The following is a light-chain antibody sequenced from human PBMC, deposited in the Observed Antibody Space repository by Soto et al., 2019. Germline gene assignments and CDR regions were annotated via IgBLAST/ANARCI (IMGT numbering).Light chain of an antibody. J-gene: IGKJ2*01. V-gene: IGKV1-5*03. CDR3: RQYDSIPYT. CDR1: QTINSW. CDR2: KAS. Sequence: DIQMTQSPSTLPASVGDRVTITCRASQTINSWLAWYQLRPGKAPRLLIYKASSLESGVPSRFSGSGSATEFTLTISSLQPDDFATYYCRQYDSIPYTFGQGTKLDIK.